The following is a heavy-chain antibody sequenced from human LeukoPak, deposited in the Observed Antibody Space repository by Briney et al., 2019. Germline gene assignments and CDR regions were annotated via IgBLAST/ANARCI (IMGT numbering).Heavy chain of an antibody. D-gene: IGHD5-12*01. Sequence: GGSLRLSCAASGFTFSSYAMSWVRQAPGKGLEWVSAISGSGGNTYYADSVKGRFTISRDNSKNTLYLQMNSLRAEDTAVYYCAKSESGGQAYFDYWGQGTLVTVSS. CDR3: AKSESGGQAYFDY. CDR1: GFTFSSYA. V-gene: IGHV3-23*01. CDR2: ISGSGGNT. J-gene: IGHJ4*02.